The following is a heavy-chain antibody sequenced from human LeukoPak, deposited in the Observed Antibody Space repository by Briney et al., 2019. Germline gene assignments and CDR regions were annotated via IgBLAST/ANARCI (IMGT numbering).Heavy chain of an antibody. J-gene: IGHJ6*03. D-gene: IGHD4-17*01. CDR2: IYYSGST. CDR3: AREVHGDYYYYYMDV. V-gene: IGHV4-39*02. CDR1: GGSISSSSYY. Sequence: PSETLSLTCTVSGGSISSSSYYWGWIRQPPGKGLEWIGSIYYSGSTYYNPSLKSRVTISVDTSKNQFSLKLSSVTAADTAVYYCAREVHGDYYYYYMDVWAKGPRSPSP.